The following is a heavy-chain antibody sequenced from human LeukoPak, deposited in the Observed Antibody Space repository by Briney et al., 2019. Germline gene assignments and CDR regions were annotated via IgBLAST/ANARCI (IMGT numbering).Heavy chain of an antibody. D-gene: IGHD3-10*01. CDR3: ARDGGDDAFDI. J-gene: IGHJ3*02. Sequence: GASVKVSCKASGYTFTDYFMHWVRQAPGQGLEWMGWINPNSGGTHYAQKFQGRVTMTRDTSISTAYMELSRLRSDDTAVYYCARDGGDDAFDIWGQGTMVTVSS. CDR1: GYTFTDYF. V-gene: IGHV1-2*02. CDR2: INPNSGGT.